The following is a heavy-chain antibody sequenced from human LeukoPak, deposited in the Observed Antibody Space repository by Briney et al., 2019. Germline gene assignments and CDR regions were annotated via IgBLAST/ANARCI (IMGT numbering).Heavy chain of an antibody. D-gene: IGHD1-26*01. Sequence: PSETLSLTCTVSGGSISSSSYYWGWIRQPPGKGLEWIGSIYYSGSTYYNPSLKSRVTISVDTSKNQFSLKLSSVTAADTAVYYCARAIVGATPYYYYYMDVWGKGTTVTVSS. CDR1: GGSISSSSYY. CDR2: IYYSGST. J-gene: IGHJ6*03. V-gene: IGHV4-39*07. CDR3: ARAIVGATPYYYYYMDV.